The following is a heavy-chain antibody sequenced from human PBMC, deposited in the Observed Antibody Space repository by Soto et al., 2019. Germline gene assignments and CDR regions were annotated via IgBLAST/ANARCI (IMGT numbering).Heavy chain of an antibody. D-gene: IGHD6-19*01. CDR2: ISAYNGNT. J-gene: IGHJ4*02. Sequence: ASVKVSCKASGYTFTSYDISWVRQAPGQGLEWMGWISAYNGNTNYAQKLQGRVTMTTDTSTSTAYMELRSLRSDDTAVYYCARAGSSQWLVPFDYWGQGTLVTVSS. CDR1: GYTFTSYD. V-gene: IGHV1-18*01. CDR3: ARAGSSQWLVPFDY.